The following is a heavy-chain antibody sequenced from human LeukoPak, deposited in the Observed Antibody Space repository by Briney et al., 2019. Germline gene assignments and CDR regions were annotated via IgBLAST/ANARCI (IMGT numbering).Heavy chain of an antibody. V-gene: IGHV3-48*04. CDR1: GFTFSSYS. CDR2: ISSSGSTI. Sequence: PGGSLRLSCAASGFTFSSYSMNWVLQAPGKGLEWVSYISSSGSTIYYADSVKGRFTISRDNAKNSLYLQMNSLRAEDTAVYYCAREGDYYDSSGYYPPGFDYWGQGTLVTVSS. D-gene: IGHD3-22*01. CDR3: AREGDYYDSSGYYPPGFDY. J-gene: IGHJ4*02.